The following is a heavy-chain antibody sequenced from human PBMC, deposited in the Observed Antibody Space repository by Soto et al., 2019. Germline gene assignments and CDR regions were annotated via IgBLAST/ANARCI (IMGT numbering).Heavy chain of an antibody. CDR3: GRDSPHCSGGSCSRFGAFDI. CDR1: GGSISSYY. Sequence: SETLSLTCTVSGGSISSYYWSWIRQPPGKGLEWIGYIYYSGSTNYNPSLKSRVTISVDTSKNQFSLKLSSVTAADTAVYYCGRDSPHCSGGSCSRFGAFDIWGQGTMVTVSS. CDR2: IYYSGST. V-gene: IGHV4-59*01. J-gene: IGHJ3*02. D-gene: IGHD2-15*01.